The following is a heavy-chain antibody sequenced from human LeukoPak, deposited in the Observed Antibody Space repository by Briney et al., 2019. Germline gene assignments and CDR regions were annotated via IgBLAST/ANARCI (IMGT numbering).Heavy chain of an antibody. D-gene: IGHD3-22*01. CDR3: ASGYYYQWSY. CDR2: IYHSGST. J-gene: IGHJ4*02. CDR1: GGSISSGGYS. Sequence: KTSETLSLTCAVSGGSISSGGYSWSWIRQPPGKGLEWIGYIYHSGSTYYNPSLKSRVTISVDRSKNQFSLKLSSVTAADTAVYYCASGYYYQWSYWGQGTLVTVSS. V-gene: IGHV4-30-2*01.